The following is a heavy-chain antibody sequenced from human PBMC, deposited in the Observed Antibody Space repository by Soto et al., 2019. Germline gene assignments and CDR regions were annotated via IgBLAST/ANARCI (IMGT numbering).Heavy chain of an antibody. D-gene: IGHD3-10*01. CDR3: ARSSNYGPWYFDY. CDR2: IWYDGSNK. J-gene: IGHJ4*02. CDR1: GFIFSSYG. V-gene: IGHV3-33*01. Sequence: QVQLVESGGGVVQPGRSLRLSCAASGFIFSSYGMHWVRQAPGKGLEWVAVIWYDGSNKFYADSVKGRFTISRDNSKNTLYLQMNSLSAEDTAVYYCARSSNYGPWYFDYWGQGTLVTVSS.